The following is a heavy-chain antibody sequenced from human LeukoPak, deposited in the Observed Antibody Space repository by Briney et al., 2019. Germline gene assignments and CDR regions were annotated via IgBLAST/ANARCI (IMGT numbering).Heavy chain of an antibody. CDR3: ARVHYGYPYYFDY. CDR1: GYSISSGYY. Sequence: SETLSLTCTVSGYSISSGYYWGWIRQPPGKGPDWIGSIYHSGSTYYNPSLKSRVTISVDTSKNQFSLKLSSVTAADTAVYYCARVHYGYPYYFDYWGQGTLVTVSS. J-gene: IGHJ4*02. V-gene: IGHV4-38-2*02. CDR2: IYHSGST. D-gene: IGHD5-18*01.